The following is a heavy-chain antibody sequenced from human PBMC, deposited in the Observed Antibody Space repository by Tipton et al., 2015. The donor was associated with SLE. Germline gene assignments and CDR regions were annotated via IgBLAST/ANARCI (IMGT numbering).Heavy chain of an antibody. CDR3: GTASSDYGMDV. J-gene: IGHJ6*02. Sequence: SLRLSCAASGFSFSSSWMTWVRQAPGKGLEWLANIKQDGSEKYYVDSVKGRFTISIDNAKNTLYLQMKSLRAEDTAVYYCGTASSDYGMDVWGQGTTVTVSS. CDR2: IKQDGSEK. V-gene: IGHV3-7*01. CDR1: GFSFSSSW. D-gene: IGHD3-22*01.